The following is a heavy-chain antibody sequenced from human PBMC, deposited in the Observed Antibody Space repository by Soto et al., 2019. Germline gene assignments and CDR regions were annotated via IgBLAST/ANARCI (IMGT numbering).Heavy chain of an antibody. Sequence: GGSLRLSCAASGFTFSSYGMHWVRQAPGKGLEWVAVIWYDGSNKYYADSVKGRFTISRDNSKNTLYLQMNSLRAEDTAVYYCARDGTGNYESYPYYMDVWGKGTTVTVSS. CDR3: ARDGTGNYESYPYYMDV. CDR1: GFTFSSYG. V-gene: IGHV3-33*01. CDR2: IWYDGSNK. J-gene: IGHJ6*03. D-gene: IGHD4-4*01.